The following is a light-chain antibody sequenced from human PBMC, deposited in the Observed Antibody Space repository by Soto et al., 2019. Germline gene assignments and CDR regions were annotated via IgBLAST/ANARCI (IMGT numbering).Light chain of an antibody. CDR3: SSYAGTNNLI. V-gene: IGLV2-8*01. CDR1: SNDVGGYNY. J-gene: IGLJ2*01. CDR2: EVN. Sequence: QSALTQPPSASGSPGQSVTISCTGTSNDVGGYNYVSWYQQHPGKAPKLMIYEVNKRPSGVPDRFSGSKSANTASLTVSGLQAEDEADYYCSSYAGTNNLIFGGGTQLTVL.